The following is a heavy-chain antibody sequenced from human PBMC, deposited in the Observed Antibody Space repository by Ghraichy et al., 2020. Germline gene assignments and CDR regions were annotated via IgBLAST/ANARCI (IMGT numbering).Heavy chain of an antibody. CDR1: GFTFSSYS. V-gene: IGHV3-21*01. Sequence: GGSLRLSCAASGFTFSSYSMNWVRQAPGKVLEWVSSITSSSTYIYYADSVKGRFTISRDNAKNSLNLQMNSLRAEDTAVYYCAREPTYCSGGSCYSPNPLDVWGKGTTVTVSS. CDR2: ITSSSTYI. CDR3: AREPTYCSGGSCYSPNPLDV. J-gene: IGHJ6*04. D-gene: IGHD2-15*01.